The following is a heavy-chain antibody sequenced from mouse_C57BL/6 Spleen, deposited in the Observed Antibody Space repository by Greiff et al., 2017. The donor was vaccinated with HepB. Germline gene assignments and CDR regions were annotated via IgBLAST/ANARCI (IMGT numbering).Heavy chain of an antibody. J-gene: IGHJ2*01. CDR1: GYTFTDYN. CDR3: ARKGRDGSSYVSFDY. D-gene: IGHD1-1*01. Sequence: EVQLQQSGPELVKPGASVKMSCKASGYTFTDYNMHWVKQSHGKSLEWIGYINPNNGGTSYNQKFKGKATLTVNKSSSTAYMELRSLTSEDSAVYYCARKGRDGSSYVSFDYWGQGTTLTVSS. V-gene: IGHV1-22*01. CDR2: INPNNGGT.